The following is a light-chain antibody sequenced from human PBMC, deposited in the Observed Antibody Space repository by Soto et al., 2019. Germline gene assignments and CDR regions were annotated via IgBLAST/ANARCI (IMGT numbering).Light chain of an antibody. J-gene: IGLJ2*01. CDR3: SSYAGSNVV. V-gene: IGLV1-40*01. CDR1: SSNIGAGFD. CDR2: GNS. Sequence: QSVLTQPPSVSGAPGQRVTISCTGSSSNIGAGFDVHWYHQIAGTAPKLLIYGNSNRPSGVPDRFSGSKSGNTASLTVSGLQAEDEADYYCSSYAGSNVVFGGGTKLTVL.